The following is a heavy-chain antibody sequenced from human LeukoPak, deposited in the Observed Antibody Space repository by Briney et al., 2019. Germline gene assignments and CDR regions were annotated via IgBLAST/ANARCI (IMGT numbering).Heavy chain of an antibody. CDR1: GGSISSGSYY. CDR2: IYTSGST. Sequence: PSQTLSLTCTVSGGSISSGSYYWSWIRQPAGKGLEWIGRIYTSGSTNYNPSLKSRVTISVDTSKNQFSLKLSSVTAADTAVYYCARYPYRLPHDTFDIWGQGTMVTVSS. V-gene: IGHV4-61*02. J-gene: IGHJ3*02. CDR3: ARYPYRLPHDTFDI. D-gene: IGHD3-16*02.